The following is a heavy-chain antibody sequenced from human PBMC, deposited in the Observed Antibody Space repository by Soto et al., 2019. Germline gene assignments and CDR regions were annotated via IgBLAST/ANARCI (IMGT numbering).Heavy chain of an antibody. J-gene: IGHJ6*03. Sequence: GGSLRLSCAASGFTFSSYSMNWVRQAPGKGLEWVSSISSSSSYIYYADSVKGRFTISRDNAKNSLYLQMNSLRAEDTAVYYCARDRRFYCSGGSCYSDYYYYMDVWGKGTTVTVSS. CDR2: ISSSSSYI. CDR3: ARDRRFYCSGGSCYSDYYYYMDV. D-gene: IGHD2-15*01. CDR1: GFTFSSYS. V-gene: IGHV3-21*01.